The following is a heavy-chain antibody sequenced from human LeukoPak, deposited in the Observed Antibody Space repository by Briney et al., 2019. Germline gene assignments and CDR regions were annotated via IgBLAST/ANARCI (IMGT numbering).Heavy chain of an antibody. D-gene: IGHD6-19*01. Sequence: SVKVACKASGGTFSSYAISWVRQAPGQGLEWMGGIIPIFGTANYAQKFQGRVTITADKSTSTAYMELSSLRSEDTAVYYCAREGLYSSSGWFYYFDYWGQGTLVTVSS. CDR1: GGTFSSYA. J-gene: IGHJ4*02. V-gene: IGHV1-69*06. CDR3: AREGLYSSSGWFYYFDY. CDR2: IIPIFGTA.